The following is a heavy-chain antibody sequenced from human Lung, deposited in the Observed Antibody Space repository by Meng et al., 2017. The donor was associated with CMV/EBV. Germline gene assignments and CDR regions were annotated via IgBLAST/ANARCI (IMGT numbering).Heavy chain of an antibody. J-gene: IGHJ4*02. CDR3: AHRPSMLQGVNFVY. CDR1: GFSLSTSGLG. V-gene: IGHV2-5*01. Sequence: QITLKVSGPALVYPTXTLTPTRPVSGFSLSTSGLGVGWMRQPPGKALEWLALIYWNDDKWYSPSLKSRLTITKDTSKSQVVLTLTNMDPVDSATYYCAHRPSMLQGVNFVYWGQGTLVTVSS. CDR2: IYWNDDK. D-gene: IGHD3-10*01.